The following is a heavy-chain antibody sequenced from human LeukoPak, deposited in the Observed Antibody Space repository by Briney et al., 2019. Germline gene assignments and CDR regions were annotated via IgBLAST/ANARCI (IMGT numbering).Heavy chain of an antibody. CDR2: ISYTGSF. V-gene: IGHV4-59*01. CDR1: GVSISSYY. Sequence: SETLSLTCAVSGVSISSYYWIWLRQPPGIGLEWICYISYTGSFNYHPSLQSRVTISVDTSKNLLSLKLRSVIAADTALYYCARHSHTAYDGMFESWGQGTLVSVSS. D-gene: IGHD5-12*01. J-gene: IGHJ4*02. CDR3: ARHSHTAYDGMFES.